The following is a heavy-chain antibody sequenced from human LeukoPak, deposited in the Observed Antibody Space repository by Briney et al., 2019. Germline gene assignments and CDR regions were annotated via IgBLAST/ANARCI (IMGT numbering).Heavy chain of an antibody. CDR2: IYYSGSN. J-gene: IGHJ4*02. Sequence: SETLSLTCTVCGGSLSSYYWRWLRQPPGKGLEWIGYIYYSGSNNFNPSLKRRVTISVDTSKTQFSLKLSSVTAADTAVYYCARDDSSGYYYGGLDYWGQGTLVTVSS. V-gene: IGHV4-59*01. CDR3: ARDDSSGYYYGGLDY. CDR1: GGSLSSYY. D-gene: IGHD3-22*01.